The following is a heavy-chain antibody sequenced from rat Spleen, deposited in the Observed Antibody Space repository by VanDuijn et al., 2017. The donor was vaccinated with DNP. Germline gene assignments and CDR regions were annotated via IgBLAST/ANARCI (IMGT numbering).Heavy chain of an antibody. CDR3: AKGPNYGGWSDYFDY. Sequence: EVQLVESGGGLVQPGRSLKFSCAASGFTFSNYDMAWVRQAPTKGLEWVASITSGSGNTYYRDSVKGRFTISRDNAESTLYLQMSKLGSEDTAIYYCAKGPNYGGWSDYFDYWGQGASVTVSS. CDR1: GFTFSNYD. V-gene: IGHV5S23*01. J-gene: IGHJ4*01. CDR2: ITSGSGNT. D-gene: IGHD1-11*01.